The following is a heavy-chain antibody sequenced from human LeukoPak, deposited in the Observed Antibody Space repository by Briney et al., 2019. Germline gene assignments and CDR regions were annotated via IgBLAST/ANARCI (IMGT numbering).Heavy chain of an antibody. J-gene: IGHJ4*02. V-gene: IGHV3-30*18. Sequence: RRSLRLSCAASGFTFSSYGMHWVRQAPGKGLERVAVISYDGSNKYYADSVKGRFTISRDNSKNTLYLQMNSLRAEDTAVYYCAKDNGAYGSAGDYWGQGTLVTVSS. CDR3: AKDNGAYGSAGDY. CDR2: ISYDGSNK. D-gene: IGHD3-10*01. CDR1: GFTFSSYG.